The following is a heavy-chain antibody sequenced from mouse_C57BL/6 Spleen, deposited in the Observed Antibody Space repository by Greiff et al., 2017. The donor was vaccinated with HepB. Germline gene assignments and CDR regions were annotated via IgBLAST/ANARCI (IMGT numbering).Heavy chain of an antibody. D-gene: IGHD2-4*01. Sequence: VKLQQPGAELVKPGASVKLSCKASGYTFTSYWMHWVKQRPGQGLEWIGMIHPNSGSTNYNEKFKSKATLTVDKSSSTAYMQLSSLTSEDSAVYYCARPLYYDYDGAWFAYWGQGTLVTVSA. J-gene: IGHJ3*01. CDR2: IHPNSGST. CDR3: ARPLYYDYDGAWFAY. V-gene: IGHV1-64*01. CDR1: GYTFTSYW.